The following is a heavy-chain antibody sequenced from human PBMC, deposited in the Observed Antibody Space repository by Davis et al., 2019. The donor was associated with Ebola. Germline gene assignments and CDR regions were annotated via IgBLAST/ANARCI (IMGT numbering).Heavy chain of an antibody. J-gene: IGHJ5*02. CDR3: ARDRIQLWPHDWFNP. Sequence: ASVKLSCKASGYTFTSYAMHWVRQAPGQRLEWMGWINAGNGNTKYSQKFQGRVTITRDTSASTAYMELSSLRSEDTAVYYCARDRIQLWPHDWFNPWGQGTLVTVSS. CDR2: INAGNGNT. D-gene: IGHD5-18*01. CDR1: GYTFTSYA. V-gene: IGHV1-3*01.